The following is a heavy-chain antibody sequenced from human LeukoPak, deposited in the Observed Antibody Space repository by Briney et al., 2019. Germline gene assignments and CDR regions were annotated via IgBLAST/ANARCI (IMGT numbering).Heavy chain of an antibody. CDR2: IWYDGSNK. J-gene: IGHJ4*02. D-gene: IGHD1-26*01. CDR1: GFTFSSYG. CDR3: AKHNIVGGSPFDY. V-gene: IGHV3-33*06. Sequence: GRSLRLSCAASGFTFSSYGMHWVRQAPGKGLEWVAVIWYDGSNKYYADSVKGRFTISRDNSKNTLYLQMNSLRAEDAAVYYCAKHNIVGGSPFDYWGQGTLVTVSS.